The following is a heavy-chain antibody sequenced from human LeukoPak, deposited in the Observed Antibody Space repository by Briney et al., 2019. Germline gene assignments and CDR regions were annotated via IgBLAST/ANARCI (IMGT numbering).Heavy chain of an antibody. CDR2: VGIAGDT. Sequence: QPGGSLRLSCAASGFTFNNYEMHWVRQTAGKGLEWVSAVGIAGDTFYAGSVKGRFSISGDNAESSLFLQMNSLRAGDTAVYYCAREGRMGTADAFDVWGQGTMVTVSS. CDR3: AREGRMGTADAFDV. J-gene: IGHJ3*01. V-gene: IGHV3-13*01. CDR1: GFTFNNYE. D-gene: IGHD1-14*01.